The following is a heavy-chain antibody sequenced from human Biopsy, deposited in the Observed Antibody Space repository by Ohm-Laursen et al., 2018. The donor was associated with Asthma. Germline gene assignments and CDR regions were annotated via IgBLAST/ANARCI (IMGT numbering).Heavy chain of an antibody. CDR2: HDHEEGGT. J-gene: IGHJ4*02. D-gene: IGHD4-17*01. CDR1: GYSLTDLS. CDR3: ASDFPKDYVRYNFQF. Sequence: VKVSCKVSGYSLTDLSMHWVRQAPGQGLEWMGGHDHEEGGTVNARRFQGRVTMTEDTSTDTAYMELSSLSSDDTAVYYCASDFPKDYVRYNFQFWGQGTLVTVSS. V-gene: IGHV1-24*01.